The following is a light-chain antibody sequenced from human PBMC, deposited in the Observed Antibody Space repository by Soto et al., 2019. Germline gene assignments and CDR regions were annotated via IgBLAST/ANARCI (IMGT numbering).Light chain of an antibody. V-gene: IGKV1-27*01. CDR3: KKYDSAPWT. J-gene: IGKJ1*01. CDR1: QCIGNS. CDR2: SAS. Sequence: IQMTQSPSSLSASVGDRVIITCRASQCIGNSLSWYQLKAGRVPKLLMHSASTLLSGVPSRFSGSGSGTAVTLTIGSLQPEDVATYYCKKYDSAPWTFGQGTKVEIK.